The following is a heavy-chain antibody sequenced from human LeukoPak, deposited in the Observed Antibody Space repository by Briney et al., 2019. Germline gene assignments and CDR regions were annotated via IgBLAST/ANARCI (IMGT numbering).Heavy chain of an antibody. CDR2: ISYDGSNK. CDR3: AKKGYNWNPNYYYYYMDV. J-gene: IGHJ6*03. CDR1: GFTFSSYG. Sequence: GGSLRLSCAASGFTFSSYGMHWVRQAPGKGLEWVAVISYDGSNKYYADSVKGRFTISRDNSKNTLYLQMNSLRAEDTAVYYCAKKGYNWNPNYYYYYMDVWGKGTTVTVSS. D-gene: IGHD1-20*01. V-gene: IGHV3-30*18.